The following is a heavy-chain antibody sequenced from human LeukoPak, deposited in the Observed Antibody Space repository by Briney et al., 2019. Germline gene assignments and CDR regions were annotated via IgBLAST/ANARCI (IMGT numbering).Heavy chain of an antibody. Sequence: PGGSLRLSCAASGFTFNSYVMSWLPQAPGKGLKWVSAISGSGGSTYYADSVKGRFTISRDNSKNTLYLQMNSPRAEDTAVYYCAKARWLQFYYFDYWGQGTLVTVSS. CDR1: GFTFNSYV. CDR3: AKARWLQFYYFDY. J-gene: IGHJ4*02. V-gene: IGHV3-23*01. CDR2: ISGSGGST. D-gene: IGHD5-24*01.